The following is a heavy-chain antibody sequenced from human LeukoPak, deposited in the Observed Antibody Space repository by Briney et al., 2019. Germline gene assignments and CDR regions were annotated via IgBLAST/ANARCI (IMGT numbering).Heavy chain of an antibody. D-gene: IGHD4-23*01. J-gene: IGHJ5*02. CDR2: ISGTGGFTTST. CDR1: GSTFSNYA. Sequence: GGSLRLSCAASGSTFSNYAMTWVRRAPGKGLEWVSTISGTGGFTTSTYYADSVKGRFTISRDNSDNKLYLQMDGLRADDTAVYFCVKDRRYAGNSAPSWFDPWGQGTLVTVSS. V-gene: IGHV3-23*01. CDR3: VKDRRYAGNSAPSWFDP.